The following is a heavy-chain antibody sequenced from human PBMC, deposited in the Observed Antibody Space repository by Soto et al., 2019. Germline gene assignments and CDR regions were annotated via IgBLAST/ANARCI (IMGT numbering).Heavy chain of an antibody. CDR3: ARIPYSYGPLGEFDP. Sequence: SQTLSLTCAISGDSVSSNSAAWNWIRPSPSRGLEWLGRTYYRSKWYNDYAVSVKSRITINPDTSKNQFSLQLNSVTPEDTAVYYCARIPYSYGPLGEFDPWGQGTLVTVS. J-gene: IGHJ5*02. CDR1: GDSVSSNSAA. D-gene: IGHD5-18*01. CDR2: TYYRSKWYN. V-gene: IGHV6-1*01.